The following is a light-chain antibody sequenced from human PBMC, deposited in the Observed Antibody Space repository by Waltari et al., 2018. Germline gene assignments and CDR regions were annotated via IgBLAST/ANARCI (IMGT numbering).Light chain of an antibody. Sequence: SYELTQTPSVSVSPGQTARITCSGHELPRKYAYWFQQKSGQAPRLVIYEDTKRPPGTPDRFSGSSSGTVATLTIAGAQVDDEADYYCYSSDSTGLRVFGGGTSVVVL. CDR1: ELPRKY. J-gene: IGLJ1*01. CDR3: YSSDSTGLRV. CDR2: EDT. V-gene: IGLV3-10*01.